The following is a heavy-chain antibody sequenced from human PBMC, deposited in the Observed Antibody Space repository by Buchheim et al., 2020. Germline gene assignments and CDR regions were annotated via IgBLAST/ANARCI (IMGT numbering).Heavy chain of an antibody. CDR3: ARDRGFYDTTGASDY. D-gene: IGHD3-22*01. CDR1: GFTFNTYW. Sequence: EVQLVESGGALVLPGGSLRLSCAASGFTFNTYWMTWVRQAPGKGLEWVATINIDGSKKYYLDSVRGRIHISRDHAKNSLSLQMNSLRAEDTAVYYCARDRGFYDTTGASDYWGQGT. V-gene: IGHV3-7*01. J-gene: IGHJ4*02. CDR2: INIDGSKK.